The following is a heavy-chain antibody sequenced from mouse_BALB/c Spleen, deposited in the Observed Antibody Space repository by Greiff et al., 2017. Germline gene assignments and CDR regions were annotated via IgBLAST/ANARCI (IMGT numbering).Heavy chain of an antibody. CDR2: IDPENGDT. V-gene: IGHV14-4*02. CDR1: GFNIKDYY. Sequence: EVQLQQSGAELVRSGASVKLSCTASGFNIKDYYMHWVNQRPEQGLEWIGWIDPENGDTEYAPKFQGKATMTADTSSNTAYLQLSSLTSEDTAVYYCNASGNNYAMDYWGQGTSVTVSS. J-gene: IGHJ4*01. D-gene: IGHD1-3*01. CDR3: NASGNNYAMDY.